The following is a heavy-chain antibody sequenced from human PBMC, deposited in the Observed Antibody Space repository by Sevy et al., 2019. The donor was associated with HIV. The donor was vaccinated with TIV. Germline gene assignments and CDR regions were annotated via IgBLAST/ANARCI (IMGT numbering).Heavy chain of an antibody. V-gene: IGHV3-30-3*01. D-gene: IGHD1-26*01. CDR2: ISYDGSNK. J-gene: IGHJ5*02. Sequence: GSLRLSCAASGFTFSSYAMHWVRQAPGKGLEWVAVISYDGSNKYYADSVKGRFTISRDNSKNTPYLQMNSLRAEDTAVYYCARDIGNVGATPWFDPWGQGTLVTVSS. CDR3: ARDIGNVGATPWFDP. CDR1: GFTFSSYA.